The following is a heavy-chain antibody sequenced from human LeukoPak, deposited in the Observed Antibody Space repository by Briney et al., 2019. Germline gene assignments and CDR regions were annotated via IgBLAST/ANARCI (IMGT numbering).Heavy chain of an antibody. V-gene: IGHV3-7*01. CDR1: GFTLSSYW. J-gene: IGHJ6*02. Sequence: GGSLRLSCAASGFTLSSYWMSWVRQAPGKGLEWVANIKKDGSEKYYVDSVKGRFTISRDNAKNSLYLQMNSLRAEDTAVYYCARGSQRFNSYGYYYGMDVWGQGTTVTVSS. CDR2: IKKDGSEK. D-gene: IGHD5-18*01. CDR3: ARGSQRFNSYGYYYGMDV.